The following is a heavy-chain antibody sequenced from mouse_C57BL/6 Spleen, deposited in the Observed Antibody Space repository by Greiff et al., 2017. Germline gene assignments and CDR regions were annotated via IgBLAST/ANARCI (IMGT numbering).Heavy chain of an antibody. CDR3: ARYTSHYYYGSSYWYFDV. D-gene: IGHD1-1*01. J-gene: IGHJ1*03. CDR1: GFTFTDYY. CDR2: IRNKANGYTT. Sequence: EVKLMESGGGLVQPGGSLSLSCAASGFTFTDYYMSWVRQPPGKALEWLGFIRNKANGYTTEYSASVKGRFTISRDNSQSILYLQMNALRAEDSATYYCARYTSHYYYGSSYWYFDVWGTGTTVTVSS. V-gene: IGHV7-3*01.